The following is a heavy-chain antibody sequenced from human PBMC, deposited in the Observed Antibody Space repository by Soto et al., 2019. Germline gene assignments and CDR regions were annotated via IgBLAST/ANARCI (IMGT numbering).Heavy chain of an antibody. J-gene: IGHJ4*02. CDR1: GFDFRSFT. D-gene: IGHD3-10*02. Sequence: GGSLRLSCAASGFDFRSFTMDWVRQAPGKGLEWVSSISKTSSTISYADSVRGRFTISRDNAQNSLYLQMDSLRAEDTAVYYCAGSTLLSVYVPDFWGQGTLVTVSS. CDR2: ISKTSSTI. CDR3: AGSTLLSVYVPDF. V-gene: IGHV3-21*01.